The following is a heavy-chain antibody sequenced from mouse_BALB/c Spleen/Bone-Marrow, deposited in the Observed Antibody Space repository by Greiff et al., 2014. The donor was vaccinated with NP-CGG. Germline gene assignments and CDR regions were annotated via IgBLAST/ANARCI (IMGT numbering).Heavy chain of an antibody. CDR2: IWAGGST. CDR3: AREGRGYYGSSGAAMDY. V-gene: IGHV2-9*02. CDR1: GFSLTSYG. Sequence: VKLVESGPGLVAPSQSLSITCTVSGFSLTSYGVHWVRQPPGKGLEWLGVIWAGGSTSYNSALMSRLSINQDNSKSQVFLKLNSLRTDDTATYYCAREGRGYYGSSGAAMDYWGQGTSVTVSS. J-gene: IGHJ4*01. D-gene: IGHD1-1*01.